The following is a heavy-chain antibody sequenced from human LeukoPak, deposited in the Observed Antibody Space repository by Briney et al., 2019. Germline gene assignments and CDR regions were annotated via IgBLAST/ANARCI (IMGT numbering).Heavy chain of an antibody. CDR2: INHSGST. J-gene: IGHJ5*02. CDR3: AREGDFWSGYYNNWFDP. V-gene: IGHV4-34*01. Sequence: PSETLSLTCAVYGGSFSGYYWSWIGQPPGKGREGIGEINHSGSTNYNPSLKSRVTISVDTSKNQFSLQLSSVTAADTAVYYCAREGDFWSGYYNNWFDPWGQGTLVTVSS. CDR1: GGSFSGYY. D-gene: IGHD3-3*01.